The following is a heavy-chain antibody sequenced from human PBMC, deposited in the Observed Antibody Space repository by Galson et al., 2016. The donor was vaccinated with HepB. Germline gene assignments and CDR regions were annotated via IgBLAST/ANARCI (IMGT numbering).Heavy chain of an antibody. CDR1: GFTLSNYD. J-gene: IGHJ4*02. Sequence: SLRLSCAASGFTLSNYDTNWVRQAPGKGLEWVSDIKASDDTTHYADSVKGRFTISRDSYRNTGYLQMNSLRAEDTAVYYCERDDDYVWGTYRYTRTVPQYYLDYWGQGTLVTGSS. V-gene: IGHV3-23*01. CDR2: IKASDDTT. CDR3: ERDDDYVWGTYRYTRTVPQYYLDY. D-gene: IGHD3-16*02.